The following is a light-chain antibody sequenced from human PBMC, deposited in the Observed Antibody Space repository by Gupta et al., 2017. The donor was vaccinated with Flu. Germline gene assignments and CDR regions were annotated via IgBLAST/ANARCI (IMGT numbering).Light chain of an antibody. CDR3: EQCDNWPRT. Sequence: DTVLTQSPATLSFSPGERATLSCRASQSISDFLAWYQQKPGQAPRLLIYDSSKRATGIPDRFSGSGSGTAFTLTISSLEPEDFAVYYCEQCDNWPRTFGGGTKVELK. CDR2: DSS. J-gene: IGKJ4*01. CDR1: QSISDF. V-gene: IGKV3-11*01.